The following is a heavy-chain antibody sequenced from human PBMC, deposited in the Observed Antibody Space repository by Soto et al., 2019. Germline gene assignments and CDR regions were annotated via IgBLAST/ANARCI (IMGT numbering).Heavy chain of an antibody. J-gene: IGHJ3*02. CDR3: ARTGAMITLGGVIVRNAFDI. D-gene: IGHD3-16*02. CDR2: IYYSGST. V-gene: IGHV4-59*08. Sequence: SETLSLTCTASGGSISSYYWSEIRQPLGKGLEWIGYIYYSGSTNYNPSLKSRVTISVDTSKNQFSLKLSSVTAADTAVYYCARTGAMITLGGVIVRNAFDIWGQGTMVT. CDR1: GGSISSYY.